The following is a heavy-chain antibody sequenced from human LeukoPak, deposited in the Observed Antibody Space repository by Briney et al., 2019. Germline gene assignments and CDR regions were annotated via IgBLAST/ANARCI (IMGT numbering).Heavy chain of an antibody. CDR1: GYTFTGYY. CDR3: ARAPRRYSSGCIDY. D-gene: IGHD6-19*01. Sequence: ASVKVSCKASGYTFTGYYMHWVRQAPGQPFERKGWINPNSGGTNYAQKFQGGVTMTRDTSISTAYMELSRLRSDDTAVYYCARAPRRYSSGCIDYWGQGTLVTVSS. CDR2: INPNSGGT. V-gene: IGHV1-2*02. J-gene: IGHJ4*02.